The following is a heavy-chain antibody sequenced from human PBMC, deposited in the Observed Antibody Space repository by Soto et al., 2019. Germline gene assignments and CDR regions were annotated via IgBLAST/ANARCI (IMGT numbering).Heavy chain of an antibody. CDR3: ATLRVVAAPGGWFDP. CDR2: IFPRDSDT. D-gene: IGHD2-15*01. Sequence: GESLKISCQGSGYAFTTSWIAWVRQMPGKGLDWMGAIFPRDSDTKYSPSFQGQVTLSVDNSINTAFLQWRSLKASDTAMYYCATLRVVAAPGGWFDPWGRGTPVTVSS. J-gene: IGHJ5*02. CDR1: GYAFTTSW. V-gene: IGHV5-51*01.